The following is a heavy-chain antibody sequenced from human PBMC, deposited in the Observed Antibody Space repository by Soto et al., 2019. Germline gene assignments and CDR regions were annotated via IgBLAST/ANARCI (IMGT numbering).Heavy chain of an antibody. CDR2: IYYSGST. CDR3: ARVRPVGARLDP. J-gene: IGHJ5*02. CDR1: GGSISSGDYY. D-gene: IGHD5-12*01. V-gene: IGHV4-30-4*01. Sequence: SETLSLTCTVSGGSISSGDYYWSWIRQPPGKGLEWIGYIYYSGSTYYNPSLKSRITISVDTSKNQFSLKLSSVTAADTAVYYGARVRPVGARLDPWGEGSLVTVCS.